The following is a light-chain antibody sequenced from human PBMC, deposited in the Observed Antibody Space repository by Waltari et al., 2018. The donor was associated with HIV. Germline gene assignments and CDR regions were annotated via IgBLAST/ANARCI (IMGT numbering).Light chain of an antibody. CDR2: RSN. V-gene: IGLV1-47*01. CDR3: AAWDDSLRGWV. Sequence: QSVLTQPPSASGTPGQRVTISCSGSSSNIGTNSVYWCQQLPGTTPELLIYRSNRRPPGVPDRFSGSKSGTSGSLAISGLRSEDEADYYCAAWDDSLRGWVFGGGTKLTVL. CDR1: SSNIGTNS. J-gene: IGLJ3*02.